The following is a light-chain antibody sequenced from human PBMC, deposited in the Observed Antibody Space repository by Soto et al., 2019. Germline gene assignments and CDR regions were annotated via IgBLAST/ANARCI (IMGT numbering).Light chain of an antibody. J-gene: IGLJ1*01. V-gene: IGLV2-14*01. CDR1: SSDIGGYNY. CDR2: EVS. CDR3: SSYRSSSPRYV. Sequence: QSALTQPASVSGSPGQSITISCTGISSDIGGYNYVSWYQQHPGKAPKLIIYEVSNRPLGVSNRFSGSKSGNTASLTISGLQAEDEADYYCSSYRSSSPRYVFGAGTKLTVL.